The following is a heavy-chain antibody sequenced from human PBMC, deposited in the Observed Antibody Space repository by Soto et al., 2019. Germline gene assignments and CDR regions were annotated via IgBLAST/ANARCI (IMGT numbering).Heavy chain of an antibody. CDR1: GFTFSSYG. V-gene: IGHV3-33*01. D-gene: IGHD6-13*01. CDR2: IWYDGSNK. CDR3: ARAGWDPSSSWDLETNIYYYYYGMDV. Sequence: QTGGSLRLSCAASGFTFSSYGTHWVRQAPGKGLEWVAVIWYDGSNKYYADSVKGRFTISRDNSKNTLYLQMNSLRAEDTAVYYCARAGWDPSSSWDLETNIYYYYYGMDVWGQGTTVTVSS. J-gene: IGHJ6*02.